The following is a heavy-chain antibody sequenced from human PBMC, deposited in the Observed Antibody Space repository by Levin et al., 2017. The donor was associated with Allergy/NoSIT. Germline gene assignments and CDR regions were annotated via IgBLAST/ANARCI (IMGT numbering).Heavy chain of an antibody. J-gene: IGHJ4*02. CDR2: MSGSGGST. Sequence: GESLKISCAASGFTFSDYAISWVRQAAGKGLEWVSAMSGSGGSTYYADSVKGRFTISRDNSKNTLYLQMNSLRAEDTAVYYCAKDWYGVVVPAAAFDYWGQGTLVTVSS. CDR3: AKDWYGVVVPAAAFDY. V-gene: IGHV3-23*01. D-gene: IGHD2-2*01. CDR1: GFTFSDYA.